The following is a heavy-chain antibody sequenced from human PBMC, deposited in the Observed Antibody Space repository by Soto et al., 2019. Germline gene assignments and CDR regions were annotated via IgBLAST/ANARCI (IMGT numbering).Heavy chain of an antibody. CDR1: GGSISSSGYY. Sequence: SETLSLTCAVSGGSISSSGYYWGWIRQPPGKGLEWIGYVYYSGSTNYNPSLKSRVTISVDTSKNQFSLKVNSVTAADTAVYYCARRAVVAVTGSLDNWLDPWGQGILVTVSS. CDR3: ARRAVVAVTGSLDNWLDP. CDR2: VYYSGST. V-gene: IGHV4-61*05. D-gene: IGHD2-21*01. J-gene: IGHJ5*02.